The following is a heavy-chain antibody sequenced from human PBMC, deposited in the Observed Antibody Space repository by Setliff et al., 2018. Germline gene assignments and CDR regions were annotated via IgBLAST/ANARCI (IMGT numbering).Heavy chain of an antibody. D-gene: IGHD3-22*01. CDR1: GGTFSSYA. CDR3: ARGDYYDSSGYSVDY. V-gene: IGHV1-69*05. Sequence: GASVKVSCKASGGTFSSYAISWVRQAPGQGLEWMGGIIPIFGTANYAQKFQGRVTITTDESTSTAYMELSSLRSEDTAVYYCARGDYYDSSGYSVDYWGQGTLVTVSS. CDR2: IIPIFGTA. J-gene: IGHJ4*02.